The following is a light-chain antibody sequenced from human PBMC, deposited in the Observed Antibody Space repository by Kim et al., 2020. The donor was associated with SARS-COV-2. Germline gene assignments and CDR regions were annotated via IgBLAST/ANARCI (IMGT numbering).Light chain of an antibody. CDR3: NSRDSSGNHYV. CDR1: SLRSYS. CDR2: GKN. V-gene: IGLV3-19*01. Sequence: ALGKTVRITCPGDSLRSYSASWYQQKPGQAPVLVIYGKNNRPSGSPDRFSGSSSGNTASLTITGAQAEDEADYYCNSRDSSGNHYVFGTGTKVTVL. J-gene: IGLJ1*01.